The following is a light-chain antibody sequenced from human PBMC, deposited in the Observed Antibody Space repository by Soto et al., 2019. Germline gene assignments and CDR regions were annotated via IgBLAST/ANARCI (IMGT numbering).Light chain of an antibody. Sequence: QSALAQPPSASGSPGQSVTFSCTGTRSDVGGYDYVSWYQQHPGKAPKLMIYEVTKRPSGVPERFSGSKSGNTASLTVSGLQAEDEGDYSCSSYAGSNNFVVFGGGTKLTVL. J-gene: IGLJ2*01. V-gene: IGLV2-8*01. CDR2: EVT. CDR3: SSYAGSNNFVV. CDR1: RSDVGGYDY.